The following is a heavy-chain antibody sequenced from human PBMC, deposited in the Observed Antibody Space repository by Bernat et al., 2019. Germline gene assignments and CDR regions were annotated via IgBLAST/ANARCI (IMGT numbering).Heavy chain of an antibody. D-gene: IGHD2-15*01. CDR2: IMSKTAGGTT. CDR1: GFTFNNAW. Sequence: EMQLVESGGGLVKPGGSLRLSCAASGFTFNNAWMTWVRQVPGKRPEWVGRIMSKTAGGTTHYAAPVKDRFTISRDDSRNTVYLEMNSLKTEDTSVYFCTTGLKAAEHFDDAFDIWGQGTMVIVSS. J-gene: IGHJ3*02. CDR3: TTGLKAAEHFDDAFDI. V-gene: IGHV3-15*01.